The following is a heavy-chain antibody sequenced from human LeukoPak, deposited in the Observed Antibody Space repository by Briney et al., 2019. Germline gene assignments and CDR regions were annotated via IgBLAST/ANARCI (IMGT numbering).Heavy chain of an antibody. CDR3: AKFIETDHSFDH. J-gene: IGHJ4*02. Sequence: GGSLRLSCAVSGFTVSSKYVSRVRQAPGKGLEWVSVIYSGGTTYYPDSVKGRFSISRDNSKNTLYLQMNSLRVEDTAVYYCAKFIETDHSFDHWGQGTLVTVSS. CDR1: GFTVSSKY. CDR2: IYSGGTT. V-gene: IGHV3-66*01. D-gene: IGHD5-24*01.